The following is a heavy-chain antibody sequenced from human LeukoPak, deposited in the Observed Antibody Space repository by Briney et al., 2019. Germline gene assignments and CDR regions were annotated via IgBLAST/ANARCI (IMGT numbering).Heavy chain of an antibody. V-gene: IGHV3-30-3*01. Sequence: GGSLRPSCAVSGFTFSSYTMHWVRQAPGKGLEWVALISYDANKQFQSDSVKGRFTISRDNSKNTLYLQMNSLRVEDTAVYYCARISLAFGMDVWGQGTTVIVSS. CDR3: ARISLAFGMDV. CDR1: GFTFSSYT. CDR2: ISYDANKQ. J-gene: IGHJ6*02. D-gene: IGHD3-16*01.